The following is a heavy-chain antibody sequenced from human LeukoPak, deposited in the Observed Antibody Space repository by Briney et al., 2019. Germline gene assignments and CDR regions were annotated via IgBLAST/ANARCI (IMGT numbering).Heavy chain of an antibody. CDR3: ARGGTWDLDY. CDR1: GFTFSTYW. Sequence: GGSLRLSCAASGFTFSTYWMTWVRQAPGKGLECVANIKPDGSEKYYVDSVEGRFTISRDNAKYSLYLQMNSLRAEDTALYYCARGGTWDLDYWGQGTLVTVSS. J-gene: IGHJ4*02. V-gene: IGHV3-7*01. D-gene: IGHD1-1*01. CDR2: IKPDGSEK.